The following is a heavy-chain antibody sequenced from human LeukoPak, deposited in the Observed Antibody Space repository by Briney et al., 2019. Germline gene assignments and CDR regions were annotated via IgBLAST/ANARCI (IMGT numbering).Heavy chain of an antibody. J-gene: IGHJ5*02. V-gene: IGHV3-30*02. CDR3: AKDGATGFVNNWFDP. CDR2: IRCDGSIK. Sequence: GGSLRLSCVASGFTFSMFGMHWIRQAPGKGLEWVAFIRCDGSIKYYTDSIKGRFTISRDNSKNSVYLQMNSLRPEDTAVYYCAKDGATGFVNNWFDPWGQGILVTVSS. CDR1: GFTFSMFG. D-gene: IGHD4-17*01.